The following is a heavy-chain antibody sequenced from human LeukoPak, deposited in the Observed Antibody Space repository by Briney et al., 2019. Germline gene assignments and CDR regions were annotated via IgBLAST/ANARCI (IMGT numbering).Heavy chain of an antibody. CDR2: ISSSSSYI. J-gene: IGHJ5*02. D-gene: IGHD1-26*01. V-gene: IGHV3-21*01. Sequence: PGGPLRLSCAASGFTFSSYSMNWVRQAPGKGLEWVSSISSSSSYIYYADSVKGRFTISRDNAKNSLYLQMNSLRAEDTAVYYCARDRVQNPWGFDPWGQGTLVTVSS. CDR1: GFTFSSYS. CDR3: ARDRVQNPWGFDP.